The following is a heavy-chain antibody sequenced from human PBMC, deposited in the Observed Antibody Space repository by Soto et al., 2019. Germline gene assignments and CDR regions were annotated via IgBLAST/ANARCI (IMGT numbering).Heavy chain of an antibody. J-gene: IGHJ4*02. CDR3: AKDIERWLQFYFDY. CDR2: ISWNSGSI. D-gene: IGHD5-12*01. CDR1: GFTFDGYA. V-gene: IGHV3-9*01. Sequence: GGSLRLSCAASGFTFDGYAMHWVREAPGKGLEWVSGISWNSGSIGYADSVKGRFTISRDNAKNSLYLQMNSLRAEGTALYYCAKDIERWLQFYFDYWGQGTLVTVSS.